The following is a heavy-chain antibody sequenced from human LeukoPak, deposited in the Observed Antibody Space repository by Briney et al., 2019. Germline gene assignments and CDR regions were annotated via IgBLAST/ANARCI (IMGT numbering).Heavy chain of an antibody. CDR1: GGSFSGYY. Sequence: PSETLSLTSAVYGGSFSGYYWSWIRQPPGKGLEWIGEINHSGSTNYNPSLKSRVTISVDTSKNQFSLKLSSVTAADTAVYYCARTRYCSGGSCYLFLPGGMDVWGQGTTVTVSS. J-gene: IGHJ6*02. CDR3: ARTRYCSGGSCYLFLPGGMDV. V-gene: IGHV4-34*01. CDR2: INHSGST. D-gene: IGHD2-15*01.